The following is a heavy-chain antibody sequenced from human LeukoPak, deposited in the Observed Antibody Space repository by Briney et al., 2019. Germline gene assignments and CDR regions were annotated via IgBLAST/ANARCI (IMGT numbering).Heavy chain of an antibody. CDR2: INPNSGGT. D-gene: IGHD2-2*01. CDR1: GYTFTGYY. J-gene: IGHJ5*02. V-gene: IGHV1-2*02. Sequence: ASVKVSCKASGYTFTGYYMHWVRQAPGQGLEWMGWINPNSGGTNCAQKFQGRVTMTRDTSISTAYMELSRLRSDDTAVYYCARGDIVVVPAAKSTRFDPWGQGTLVTVSS. CDR3: ARGDIVVVPAAKSTRFDP.